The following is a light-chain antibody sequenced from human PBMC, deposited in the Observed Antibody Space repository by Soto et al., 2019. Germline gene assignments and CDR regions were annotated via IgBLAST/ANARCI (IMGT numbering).Light chain of an antibody. V-gene: IGLV2-23*01. CDR3: CSYAGSVV. CDR1: SSDVGSYNL. Sequence: QSALTQPASVSGSPGQSITISCTGTSSDVGSYNLVSWYQQHPGKAPKLMIYEGSKRPSGVSNRFSGSKSGNTASLTISGLQAEDYADYYCCSYAGSVVFGGGTKLTVL. CDR2: EGS. J-gene: IGLJ2*01.